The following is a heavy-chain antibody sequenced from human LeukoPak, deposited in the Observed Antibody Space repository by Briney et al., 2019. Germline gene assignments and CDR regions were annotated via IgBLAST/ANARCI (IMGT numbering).Heavy chain of an antibody. CDR1: GGSISSSSYY. D-gene: IGHD6-13*01. CDR3: ARDRIAAVDP. V-gene: IGHV4-39*07. J-gene: IGHJ5*02. Sequence: SETLSLTCTVSGGSISSSSYYWGWIRQPPGKGLEWIGSIYYSGSTYYNPSLKSLFTISVDTSKNQFSLKLSSVTAADTAVYYCARDRIAAVDPWGQGTLVTVSS. CDR2: IYYSGST.